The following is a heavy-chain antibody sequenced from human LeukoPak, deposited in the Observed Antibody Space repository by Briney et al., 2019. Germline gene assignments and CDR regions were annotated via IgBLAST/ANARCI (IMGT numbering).Heavy chain of an antibody. V-gene: IGHV4-4*08. CDR3: ARGASVAGYGGYDY. D-gene: IGHD6-19*01. Sequence: PSETLSLTCSVSGGSIESYYWSWIRQPPGKGLEFIGYIAASGTTKHNPSLKSRVTLSMDTSKNQFSLKLRSVTAADTAVYYCARGASVAGYGGYDYWGQGTLVTVSS. CDR1: GGSIESYY. J-gene: IGHJ4*02. CDR2: IAASGTT.